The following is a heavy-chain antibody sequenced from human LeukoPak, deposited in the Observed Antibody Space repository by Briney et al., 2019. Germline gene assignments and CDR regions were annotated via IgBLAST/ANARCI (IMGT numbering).Heavy chain of an antibody. J-gene: IGHJ6*03. D-gene: IGHD2-8*01. CDR1: GFTFSSYS. CDR3: ARERYCTNGVCYTYYYYYYMDV. Sequence: GGSLRLSCAASGFTFSSYSMNWVRQAPGKGLEWVSYISSSSSTIYYADSVKGRFTISRDNAKNSLYLQMNSLRAEDTAVYYCARERYCTNGVCYTYYYYYYMDVWGKGTTVTVSS. V-gene: IGHV3-48*01. CDR2: ISSSSSTI.